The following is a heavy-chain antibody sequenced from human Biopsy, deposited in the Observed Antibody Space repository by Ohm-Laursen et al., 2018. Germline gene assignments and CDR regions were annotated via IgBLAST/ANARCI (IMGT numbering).Heavy chain of an antibody. CDR1: GFTFTDAW. V-gene: IGHV3-53*01. J-gene: IGHJ5*02. D-gene: IGHD3-3*01. Sequence: SLRLSCAAAGFTFTDAWMTWVRHAPGQRPQWVSLIYSDGNTYYADSVKARFTISRGIPRNTLYLQMNSLRAEDTAVYYCARGPGKLWSGYYSWGQGSLVSVSS. CDR3: ARGPGKLWSGYYS. CDR2: IYSDGNT.